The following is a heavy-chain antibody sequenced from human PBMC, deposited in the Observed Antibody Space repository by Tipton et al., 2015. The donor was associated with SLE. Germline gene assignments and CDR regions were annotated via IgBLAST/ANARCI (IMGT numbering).Heavy chain of an antibody. V-gene: IGHV3-7*01. CDR2: IQQDGNDK. CDR1: GFTFSNSW. D-gene: IGHD7-27*01. Sequence: SLRLSCTASGFTFSNSWMSWVRQAPGKGLEWVAHIQQDGNDKYYVDSLKGRFTISRDNAKNSLYLQMNSLRAEDTAVYYCARGRKLGSLGYWGQGALVTVSS. J-gene: IGHJ4*02. CDR3: ARGRKLGSLGY.